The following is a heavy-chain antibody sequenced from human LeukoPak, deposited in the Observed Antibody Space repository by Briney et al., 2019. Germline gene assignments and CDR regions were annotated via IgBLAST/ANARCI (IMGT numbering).Heavy chain of an antibody. CDR1: GGSISSGGYY. CDR3: ARSPEYYFDY. CDR2: IYYSGST. D-gene: IGHD1-14*01. J-gene: IGHJ4*02. V-gene: IGHV4-31*11. Sequence: SQTLSLTCAVSGGSISSGGYYWSWIRQHPGKGLEWIGYIYYSGSTYYNPSLKSRVTISVDTSENQFSLKLTSVTAADTAVYYCARSPEYYFDYWGQGTLVTVSS.